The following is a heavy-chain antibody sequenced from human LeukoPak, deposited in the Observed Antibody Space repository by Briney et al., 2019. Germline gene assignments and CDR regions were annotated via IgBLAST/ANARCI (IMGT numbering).Heavy chain of an antibody. CDR1: GFTFNTYS. D-gene: IGHD3-9*01. J-gene: IGHJ4*02. CDR2: VKSGNYDI. Sequence: GGSLRLSCAASGFTFNTYSMNWVRQAPGKGLEWLSYVKSGNYDIQYADSVTGRFTVSRDSATNSLYLQMNDLKAEDTAVYYCARDTDWAFDYWGQGSLVTVSS. CDR3: ARDTDWAFDY. V-gene: IGHV3-48*01.